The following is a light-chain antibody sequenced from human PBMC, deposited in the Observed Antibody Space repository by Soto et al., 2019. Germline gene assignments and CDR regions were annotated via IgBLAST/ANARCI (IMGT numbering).Light chain of an antibody. V-gene: IGKV1-5*01. CDR2: DAS. CDR3: QQYDSFPRT. J-gene: IGKJ1*01. CDR1: QSISTW. Sequence: DIQMTQSPSTLSESVLDRVSITCLASQSISTWVAWYQQRPGKAPKFLIYDASRLESGVPSRFSGSGSGTEFTLTISSLQPDDFATYYCQQYDSFPRTFGQGTKV.